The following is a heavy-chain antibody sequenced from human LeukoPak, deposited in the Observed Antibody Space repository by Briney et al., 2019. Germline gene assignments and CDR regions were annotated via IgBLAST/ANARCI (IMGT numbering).Heavy chain of an antibody. D-gene: IGHD3-16*01. CDR1: GFTVDDFA. CDR3: AKDARGGVIPY. CDR2: ISGDGGSA. Sequence: GGSLRLSSAASGFTVDDFAIHWVRQAPGKGLEWVSLISGDGGSAYYADSVKGRFTISRDNSKSSLYLQMNSLRTEDTALYYCAKDARGGVIPYWGQGTLVTVSS. V-gene: IGHV3-43*02. J-gene: IGHJ4*02.